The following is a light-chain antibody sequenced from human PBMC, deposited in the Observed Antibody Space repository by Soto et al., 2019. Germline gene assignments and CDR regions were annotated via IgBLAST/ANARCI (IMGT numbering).Light chain of an antibody. CDR3: CSYAGTNAYV. V-gene: IGLV2-8*01. Sequence: QSVLTQPPSASGSPGQSVTISCTGTSSDIGGYKYVSWYQQHPGKAPKLIIYEVGLRPSGVPDRFSGSKSGNTASLTVSGLLTEDEADYYCCSYAGTNAYVFGTGTKVTVL. CDR2: EVG. J-gene: IGLJ1*01. CDR1: SSDIGGYKY.